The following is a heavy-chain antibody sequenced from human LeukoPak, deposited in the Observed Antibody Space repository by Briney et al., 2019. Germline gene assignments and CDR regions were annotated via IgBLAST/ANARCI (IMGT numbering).Heavy chain of an antibody. CDR3: ATYYYDSSGYYPGGAFDI. D-gene: IGHD3-22*01. J-gene: IGHJ3*02. V-gene: IGHV3-23*01. Sequence: GGSLRLSCAASGFTFTYFAFSWVRQAPGKGLEWVSTISSSGDSTYYADSVKGRFTISRDNSKNTLYLQMNSLRAEDTAVYYCATYYYDSSGYYPGGAFDIWGQGTMVTVSS. CDR1: GFTFTYFA. CDR2: ISSSGDST.